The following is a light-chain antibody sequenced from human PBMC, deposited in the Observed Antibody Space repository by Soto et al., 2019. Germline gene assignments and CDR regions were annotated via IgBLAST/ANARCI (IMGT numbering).Light chain of an antibody. CDR1: QSVSSR. CDR2: DAS. CDR3: RHYNNWPPET. Sequence: EIVMTQSPATLSVSPGERATLSCRASQSVSSRLAWYQQKRGQAPRLLIYDASTRATGIPARFSGSGSGTEFNLTISSLQSEDFAIYYCRHYNNWPPETFGHGTRVEIK. V-gene: IGKV3-15*01. J-gene: IGKJ1*01.